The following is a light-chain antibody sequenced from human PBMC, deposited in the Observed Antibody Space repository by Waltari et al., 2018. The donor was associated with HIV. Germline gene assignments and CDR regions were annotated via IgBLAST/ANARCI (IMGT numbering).Light chain of an antibody. CDR3: VLYMGSGIWV. CDR1: SGSVSTNYY. Sequence: QTVVTQEPSFSVSPGGTVTLTCGLSSGSVSTNYYLSWYQQTPGQAPRTLIYSTNTRSSGVPDRFSGSILGNKAALTITGAQADDESEYHCVLYMGSGIWVFGGGTKLTVL. J-gene: IGLJ3*02. V-gene: IGLV8-61*01. CDR2: STN.